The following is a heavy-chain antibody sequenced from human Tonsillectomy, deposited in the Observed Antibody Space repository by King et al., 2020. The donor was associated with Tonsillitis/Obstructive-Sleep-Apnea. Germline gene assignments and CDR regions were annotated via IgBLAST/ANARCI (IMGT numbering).Heavy chain of an antibody. CDR1: GYTFTSYA. J-gene: IGHJ4*02. CDR2: TNAGNGNT. D-gene: IGHD1/OR15-1a*01. CDR3: ARGTVSDY. V-gene: IGHV1-3*01. Sequence: QLVQSGAEVKKPGASVKVSCKASGYTFTSYAMHWLRQAPGQRLEWMGWTNAGNGNTKYSQKFQGRVTITRDTSASTAYMELSSLRSEDTAVYYCARGTVSDYWGQGTLVTVSS.